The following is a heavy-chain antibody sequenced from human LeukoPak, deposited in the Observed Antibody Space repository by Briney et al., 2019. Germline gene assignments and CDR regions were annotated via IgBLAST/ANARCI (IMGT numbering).Heavy chain of an antibody. V-gene: IGHV1-18*01. Sequence: GASVKVSCKASGYTFSSYGISWVRQAPGQGLEWMGWNSVYNGNTKYAQKFQGRVTMTTDTFTSTAYMEVTSLRSDDTAVYYCARDQYDSVWDSHRPYFDYWGQGTLVTVSS. CDR1: GYTFSSYG. J-gene: IGHJ4*02. CDR3: ARDQYDSVWDSHRPYFDY. D-gene: IGHD3-16*02. CDR2: NSVYNGNT.